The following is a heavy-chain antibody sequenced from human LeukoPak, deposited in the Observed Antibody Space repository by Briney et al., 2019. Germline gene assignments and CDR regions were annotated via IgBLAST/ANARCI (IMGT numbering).Heavy chain of an antibody. Sequence: SDTLSLTCTVSGGSISSYYWSWIRQPPGKGLEWIGYIYYSVSTNYHPSLKSRVTISVDTSKNQFSLKLNSVTAADTAVYYCARLKVDMAREPYYFDYWGQGTLVTVSS. J-gene: IGHJ4*02. D-gene: IGHD3-10*01. CDR3: ARLKVDMAREPYYFDY. V-gene: IGHV4-59*08. CDR1: GGSISSYY. CDR2: IYYSVST.